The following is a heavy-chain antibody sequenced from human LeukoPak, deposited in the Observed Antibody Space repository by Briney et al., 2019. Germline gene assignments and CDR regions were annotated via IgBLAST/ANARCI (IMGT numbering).Heavy chain of an antibody. CDR2: INPSGTGT. D-gene: IGHD3-22*01. CDR1: GYTITNNY. J-gene: IGHJ3*02. CDR3: ARDEDYYDSSGYLSVGAFDI. V-gene: IGHV1-46*01. Sequence: ASVKVSCKASGYTITNNYMHWVRQAPGQGLEWMGVINPSGTGTSYAQKFQGRITMTRDTSISTAYMELSRLRSDDTAVYYCARDEDYYDSSGYLSVGAFDIWGQGTMVTVSS.